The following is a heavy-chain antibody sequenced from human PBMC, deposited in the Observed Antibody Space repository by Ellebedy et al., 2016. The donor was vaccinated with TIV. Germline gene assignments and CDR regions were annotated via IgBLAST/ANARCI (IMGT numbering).Heavy chain of an antibody. CDR2: INHRGST. D-gene: IGHD3-10*01. Sequence: SETLSLTXIVSGYSIINNYYWGWIRQPPGKGLEWIGSINHRGSTYYNPSLKSRVTIVVDMPKNQFSLTLSSVTAADTAVYYCARDGFYYYGPGRPANYYYGMDVWGQGTTVTVSS. CDR3: ARDGFYYYGPGRPANYYYGMDV. V-gene: IGHV4-38-2*02. J-gene: IGHJ6*02. CDR1: GYSIINNYY.